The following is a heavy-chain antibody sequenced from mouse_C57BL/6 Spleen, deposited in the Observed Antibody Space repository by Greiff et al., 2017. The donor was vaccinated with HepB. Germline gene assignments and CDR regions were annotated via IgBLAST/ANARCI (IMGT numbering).Heavy chain of an antibody. J-gene: IGHJ2*01. V-gene: IGHV1-22*01. CDR2: INPNNGGT. D-gene: IGHD2-5*01. CDR3: ARSSNFFLDY. CDR1: GYTFTDYN. Sequence: EVQGVESGPELVKPGASVKMSCKASGYTFTDYNMHWVKQSHGKSLEWIGYINPNNGGTSYNQKFKGKATLTVNKSSSTAYMELRSLTSEDSAVYYCARSSNFFLDYWGQGTTLTVSS.